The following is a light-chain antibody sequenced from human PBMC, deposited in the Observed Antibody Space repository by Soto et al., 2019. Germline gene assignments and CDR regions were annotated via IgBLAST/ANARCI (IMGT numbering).Light chain of an antibody. CDR1: QGIRND. J-gene: IGKJ1*01. Sequence: AIQMTQSPSSLSVSVGDRVTITCRASQGIRNDLGWYQQKPGKAPKLLIYAASSLQSGVPSRYSGSGSGTDFTLTISSLQPEDFATYYCLQDYNYPWTFGQGTKVDIK. CDR3: LQDYNYPWT. V-gene: IGKV1-6*01. CDR2: AAS.